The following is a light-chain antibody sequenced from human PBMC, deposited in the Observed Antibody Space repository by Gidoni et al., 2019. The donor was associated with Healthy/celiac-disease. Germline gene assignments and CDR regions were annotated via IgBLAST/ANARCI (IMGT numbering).Light chain of an antibody. J-gene: IGKJ5*01. CDR3: QQRSNWPRIT. Sequence: EIVLTQSPATLSLSPGERATLSCRASQSVSSYLAWYQQKPGQAPRLLIYVASNRSTGIPAMFSGSGSGTDFTLTISSLEPEDFAVYSCQQRSNWPRITFGQGTRLEIK. CDR1: QSVSSY. CDR2: VAS. V-gene: IGKV3-11*01.